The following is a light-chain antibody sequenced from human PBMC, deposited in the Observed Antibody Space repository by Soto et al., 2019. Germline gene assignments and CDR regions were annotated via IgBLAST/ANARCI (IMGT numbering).Light chain of an antibody. Sequence: IVVTQSPALLSLSPGERATLSCRASQSVSSFLACYQQNPGQAPRLLIYDASFRVTGIPARFSGSGSGTDFTLTISSLVSEDFAAYYCQQCSNGPLAFRQGTKVDIK. CDR2: DAS. CDR3: QQCSNGPLA. V-gene: IGKV3-11*01. CDR1: QSVSSF. J-gene: IGKJ1*01.